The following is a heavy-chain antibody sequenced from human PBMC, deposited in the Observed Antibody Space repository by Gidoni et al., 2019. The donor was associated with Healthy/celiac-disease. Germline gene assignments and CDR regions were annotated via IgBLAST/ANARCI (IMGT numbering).Heavy chain of an antibody. CDR3: ARARSSSWTWGNWFDP. Sequence: QLQLQESGPGLVKPSETLSLTCTVSGGSIRSRSYYWGWIRQPPGKGLAWIGSIYYSGSTYYNPSLKSRVTISVDTSKNQFSLKLSSVTAAETAEYYCARARSSSWTWGNWFDPWGQGTLVTVSS. J-gene: IGHJ5*02. V-gene: IGHV4-39*01. D-gene: IGHD6-13*01. CDR1: GGSIRSRSYY. CDR2: IYYSGST.